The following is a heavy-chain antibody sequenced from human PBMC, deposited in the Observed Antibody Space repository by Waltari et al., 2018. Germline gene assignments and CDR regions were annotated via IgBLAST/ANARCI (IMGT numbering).Heavy chain of an antibody. Sequence: EVQLVESGGGLVKPGGSLRLSCAASGFTFTTYSLHWVRQAPGKGLEWVSSIRDTSTYIYYAVSLRGRFTTSRDNAKNSLYLQLNSLRAEDTAVYYCVRGGTGMQRVESLDYWGQGILVTVSS. CDR1: GFTFTTYS. D-gene: IGHD3-9*01. V-gene: IGHV3-21*01. CDR2: IRDTSTYI. J-gene: IGHJ4*02. CDR3: VRGGTGMQRVESLDY.